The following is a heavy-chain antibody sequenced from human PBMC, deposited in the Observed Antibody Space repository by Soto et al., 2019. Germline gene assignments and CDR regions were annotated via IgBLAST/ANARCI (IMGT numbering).Heavy chain of an antibody. CDR3: AKVLPLCSSTSCYSSSWYFDY. CDR2: ISGSGGST. V-gene: IGHV3-23*01. D-gene: IGHD2-2*01. CDR1: GFTVSSNY. J-gene: IGHJ4*02. Sequence: GGSLRLSCAASGFTVSSNYMSWVRQAPGKGLEWVSVISGSGGSTYYADSVKGRFTISRDNSKNTLYLQMNSLRAEDTAVYYCAKVLPLCSSTSCYSSSWYFDYWGQGTLVTVSS.